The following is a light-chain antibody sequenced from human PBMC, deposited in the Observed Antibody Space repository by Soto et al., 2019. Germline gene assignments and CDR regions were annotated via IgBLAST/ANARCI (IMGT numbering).Light chain of an antibody. V-gene: IGKV1-5*03. Sequence: DIQMTQSPSTLSASIGDRVTITGRTSQSVDSWLAWYQQKPGKAPKLLIYKASSLQTGVPSRFSGSGSGTEFTLTISSLQPDDFATYYCQHYNDYSRMFGQGTKVEIK. CDR2: KAS. CDR3: QHYNDYSRM. CDR1: QSVDSW. J-gene: IGKJ1*01.